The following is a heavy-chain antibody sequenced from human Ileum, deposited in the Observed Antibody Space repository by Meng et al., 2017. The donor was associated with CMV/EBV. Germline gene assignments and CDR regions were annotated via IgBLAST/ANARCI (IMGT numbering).Heavy chain of an antibody. J-gene: IGHJ4*02. CDR2: ISPDGREK. Sequence: GGSLRLSCSGFTLSSHWMSWVRRPPGKGLEWVANISPDGREKYYVESVRGRFTISRDNVENSVHLQLTSLGVDDTAVYYCTKARLFYKVLVESWGQGTVVTVSS. D-gene: IGHD3-3*02. CDR1: GFTLSSHW. CDR3: TKARLFYKVLVES. V-gene: IGHV3-7*01.